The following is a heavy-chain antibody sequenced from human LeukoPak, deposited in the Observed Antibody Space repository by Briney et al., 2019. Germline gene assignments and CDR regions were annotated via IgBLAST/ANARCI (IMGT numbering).Heavy chain of an antibody. Sequence: GGSLRLSCAASGSTFSSYAMSWVRQAPGKGLEWVSFIYSDNTHYSDSVKGRFTISRDNAKNTLYLQMNSVRAEDTAVYYCARSSFPYYFDYWGQGTLVTVSS. CDR2: IYSDNT. V-gene: IGHV3-23*03. J-gene: IGHJ4*02. CDR1: GSTFSSYA. CDR3: ARSSFPYYFDY. D-gene: IGHD3-16*01.